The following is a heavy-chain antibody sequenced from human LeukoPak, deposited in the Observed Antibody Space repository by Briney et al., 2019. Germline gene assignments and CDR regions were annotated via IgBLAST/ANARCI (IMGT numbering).Heavy chain of an antibody. CDR3: ATDYGSGKYYFDY. CDR2: INTNTGNP. V-gene: IGHV7-4-1*02. D-gene: IGHD3-10*01. CDR1: GYTFTSYA. J-gene: IGHJ4*02. Sequence: ASVKVSCKASGYTFTSYAMNWVRQAPGQGLEWMGWINTNTGNPTYAQGFTGRFVFSLDAPVSTAYLQISSLKAEDTAVYYCATDYGSGKYYFDYWGQGTLVTVSS.